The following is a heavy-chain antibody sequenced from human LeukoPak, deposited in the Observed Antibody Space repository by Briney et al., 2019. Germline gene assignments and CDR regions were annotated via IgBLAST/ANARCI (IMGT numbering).Heavy chain of an antibody. CDR2: IVVGSGNT. Sequence: GASVKVSCKASGFTFTSSAVQWVRQARGQRLEWIGWIVVGSGNTNYAQKFQERVTITRDMSTSTAYMELSSLRSEDTAVYYCAADEGYCSSTSCLPDYWGQGTLVTVSS. J-gene: IGHJ4*02. CDR3: AADEGYCSSTSCLPDY. D-gene: IGHD2-2*01. V-gene: IGHV1-58*01. CDR1: GFTFTSSA.